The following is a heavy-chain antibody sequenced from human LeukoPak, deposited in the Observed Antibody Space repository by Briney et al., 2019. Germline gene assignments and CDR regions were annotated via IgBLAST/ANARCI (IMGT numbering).Heavy chain of an antibody. CDR3: VRYCNGGSCYRAAFDV. Sequence: PGGSPRLSCAASGFTFSSYAMSWVRQAPGKGLEWVSAISGSGGSTYYADSVKGRFTISRDNSKNTLYLQMDSLRAEDTAVYYCVRYCNGGSCYRAAFDVWGPGTMVTVSS. J-gene: IGHJ3*01. CDR1: GFTFSSYA. D-gene: IGHD2-15*01. V-gene: IGHV3-23*01. CDR2: ISGSGGST.